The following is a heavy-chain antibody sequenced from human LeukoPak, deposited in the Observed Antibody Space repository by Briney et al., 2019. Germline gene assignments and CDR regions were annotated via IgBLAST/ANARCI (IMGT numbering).Heavy chain of an antibody. CDR3: ANDYGDYYYVDY. V-gene: IGHV3-23*01. Sequence: GGSLRLSCAASGFTFSSYGMNWVRQASGKGLEWVSTISGSGGSTYYADSVKGRFTISRDNSKNTLYLQMNSLRAEDTAVYYCANDYGDYYYVDYWGQGTLVTVSS. D-gene: IGHD4-17*01. CDR2: ISGSGGST. CDR1: GFTFSSYG. J-gene: IGHJ4*02.